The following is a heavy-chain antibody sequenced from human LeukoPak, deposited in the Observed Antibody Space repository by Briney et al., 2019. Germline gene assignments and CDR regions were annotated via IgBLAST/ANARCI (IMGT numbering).Heavy chain of an antibody. CDR3: ARRAGGYSHPYDY. CDR2: IYYSGST. V-gene: IGHV4-59*01. Sequence: PSETLSLTCTVSGGSLSSYYWSWIRQPPGKGLEGIGYIYYSGSTNYNPSLQSRVTISVDTSKNQFSLKLSSVTAADTAVYYCARRAGGYSHPYDYWGQGTLVTVSS. CDR1: GGSLSSYY. D-gene: IGHD4-23*01. J-gene: IGHJ4*02.